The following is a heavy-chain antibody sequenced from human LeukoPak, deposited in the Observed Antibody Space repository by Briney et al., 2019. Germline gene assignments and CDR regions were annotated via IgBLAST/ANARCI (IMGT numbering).Heavy chain of an antibody. CDR3: ASLVPAAIDAFDI. CDR2: ISYDGSNK. Sequence: GRSLRLSCAASGFTFSSYAMHWVRQAPGKGLEWVAVISYDGSNKYYADSVKGRFTISRDNSKNTLYLQMNSLRAEDTAVYYCASLVPAAIDAFDIWGQGTMVTVSS. V-gene: IGHV3-30-3*01. D-gene: IGHD2-2*02. CDR1: GFTFSSYA. J-gene: IGHJ3*02.